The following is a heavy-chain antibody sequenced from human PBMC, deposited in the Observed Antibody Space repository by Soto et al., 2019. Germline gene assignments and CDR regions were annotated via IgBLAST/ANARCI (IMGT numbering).Heavy chain of an antibody. D-gene: IGHD1-26*01. CDR1: GGSISSSTYF. Sequence: QLQLQESGPRLVKPSETLSLTCTVSGGSISSSTYFWGWIRQPPGKGLQWIGSIDYSGTTYYNTSLRTLATISVDSSKNQFSRRLSSVTAADTAVYYCARHGSNSGSYCEYFQHWGQGTLVTVSS. V-gene: IGHV4-39*01. CDR2: IDYSGTT. CDR3: ARHGSNSGSYCEYFQH. J-gene: IGHJ1*01.